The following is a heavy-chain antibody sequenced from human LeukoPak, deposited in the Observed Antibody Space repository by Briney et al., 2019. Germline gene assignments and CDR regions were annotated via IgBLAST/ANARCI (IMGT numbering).Heavy chain of an antibody. CDR2: ISSSGSTI. CDR3: ARDLGLWFGSIGGAFDI. J-gene: IGHJ3*02. CDR1: GFTFSTYD. V-gene: IGHV3-48*03. Sequence: GGSLRLPCAASGFTFSTYDMYWVRQAPGKGLEWVSYISSSGSTIYYADSVKGLFTIYRANAKNSLYLQMNSLRAEDTAVYYWARDLGLWFGSIGGAFDIWGQGTMVTVSS. D-gene: IGHD3-10*01.